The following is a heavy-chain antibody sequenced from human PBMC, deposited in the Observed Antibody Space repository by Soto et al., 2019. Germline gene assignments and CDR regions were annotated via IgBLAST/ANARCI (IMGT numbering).Heavy chain of an antibody. J-gene: IGHJ5*02. V-gene: IGHV3-23*01. Sequence: GGSLRLSCAASGFTFSSYAMSWVRQAPGKGLEWVSAISGSGGSTYYADSVKGRFTISRDNSKTTLYLQMNSLRADDTAVYYCAKDPSSPVTRYNWFDPWGQGTLVTVSS. D-gene: IGHD3-10*01. CDR3: AKDPSSPVTRYNWFDP. CDR1: GFTFSSYA. CDR2: ISGSGGST.